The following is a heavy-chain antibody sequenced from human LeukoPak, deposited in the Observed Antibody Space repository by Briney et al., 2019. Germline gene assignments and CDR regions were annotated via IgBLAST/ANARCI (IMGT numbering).Heavy chain of an antibody. CDR3: ARRIYGSGSYYMDY. CDR2: INHSGST. Sequence: SETLSLTCAVYGGSFSGYYWSWIRQPPGKGLEWIGEINHSGSTNYNPSLKSRVTTSVDTSKNQFSLKLSSVTAADTAVYYCARRIYGSGSYYMDYWGQGTLVTVSS. V-gene: IGHV4-34*01. D-gene: IGHD3-10*01. J-gene: IGHJ4*02. CDR1: GGSFSGYY.